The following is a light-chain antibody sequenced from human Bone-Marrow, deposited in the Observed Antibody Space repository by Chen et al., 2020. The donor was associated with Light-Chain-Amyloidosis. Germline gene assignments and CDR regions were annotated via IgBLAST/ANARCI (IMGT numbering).Light chain of an antibody. Sequence: SYVLTQPSSVSVAPGQTATIACGGNNIGSTSVHWYQQTPGQAPLLVVYDDSDRPSWIPERFSGANSGNTATLTISRVEAGDEADYCCPVWDRSSDRPVFGGGTKLTVL. V-gene: IGLV3-21*02. CDR1: NIGSTS. CDR3: PVWDRSSDRPV. CDR2: DDS. J-gene: IGLJ3*02.